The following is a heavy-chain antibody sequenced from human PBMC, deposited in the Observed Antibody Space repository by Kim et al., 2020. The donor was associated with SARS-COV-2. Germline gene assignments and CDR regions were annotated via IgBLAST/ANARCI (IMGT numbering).Heavy chain of an antibody. D-gene: IGHD3-10*01. Sequence: SGNTGDAQKFQGRVTMTRNTSISTAYMGLSSLRSEDTGVYYCARGIGADYWGQGTLVTVSS. CDR2: SGNT. V-gene: IGHV1-8*01. J-gene: IGHJ4*02. CDR3: ARGIGADY.